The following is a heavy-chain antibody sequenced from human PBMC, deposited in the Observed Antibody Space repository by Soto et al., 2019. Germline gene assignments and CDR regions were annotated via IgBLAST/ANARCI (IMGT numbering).Heavy chain of an antibody. Sequence: ETLSLTCAVYGGSFSGYYWSWIRQPPGKGLEWIGEINHSGSTNYNPSLKSRVTISVDTSKNQFSLKLSSVTAADTAVYYCAKGFLEWSAPDYYYYGMDVWGQGTTVTVSS. CDR1: GGSFSGYY. CDR3: AKGFLEWSAPDYYYYGMDV. D-gene: IGHD3-3*01. J-gene: IGHJ6*02. V-gene: IGHV4-34*01. CDR2: INHSGST.